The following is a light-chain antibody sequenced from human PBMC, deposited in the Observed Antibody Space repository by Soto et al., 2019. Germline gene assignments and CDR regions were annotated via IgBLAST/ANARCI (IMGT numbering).Light chain of an antibody. J-gene: IGKJ5*01. Sequence: ELVCTQFPSNLSLLPVPRATLACRASQSVSSYLAWYQQKPGQAPRLLIYDASSRATGISDRFSGSGSGTDFTLIISSLEPEDFAVYYCQQRSNWQVSFGEGTRLENK. CDR3: QQRSNWQVS. V-gene: IGKV3-11*01. CDR1: QSVSSY. CDR2: DAS.